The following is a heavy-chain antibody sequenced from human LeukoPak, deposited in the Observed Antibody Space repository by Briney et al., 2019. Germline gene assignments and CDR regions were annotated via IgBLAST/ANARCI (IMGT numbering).Heavy chain of an antibody. D-gene: IGHD5-24*01. CDR3: ARESQEKYYFDY. J-gene: IGHJ4*02. V-gene: IGHV4-59*12. CDR2: VYHGGNT. CDR1: GGSISRYY. Sequence: SETLSLTCTVSGGSISRYYWSWIRQPPGKGLEWIGYVYHGGNTNYNPSLKSRVTISVDTSKNQFSLKLSSVTAADTAVYYCARESQEKYYFDYWGQGTLVTVSS.